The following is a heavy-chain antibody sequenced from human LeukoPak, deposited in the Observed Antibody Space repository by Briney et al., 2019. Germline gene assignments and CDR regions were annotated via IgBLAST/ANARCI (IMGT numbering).Heavy chain of an antibody. D-gene: IGHD2-15*01. J-gene: IGHJ6*02. CDR3: ASGYCSGGSSQTPNYYGMDV. CDR1: GGTLSSYA. Sequence: SVKVSCKASGGTLSSYAISWVRQAPGQGLEWMRGIIPIFGTANYAQKFQGRVTITADESTSTAYMELSSLRSEDTAVYYCASGYCSGGSSQTPNYYGMDVWGQGTTVTVSS. CDR2: IIPIFGTA. V-gene: IGHV1-69*13.